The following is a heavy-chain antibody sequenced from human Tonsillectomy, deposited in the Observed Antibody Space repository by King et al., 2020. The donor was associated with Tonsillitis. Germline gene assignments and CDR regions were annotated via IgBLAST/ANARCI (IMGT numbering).Heavy chain of an antibody. D-gene: IGHD3-10*01. V-gene: IGHV3-43*01. Sequence: VQLVESGGVVVQPGGSLRLSCAASGFTFDAYAMHWVRQTSGTGLEWVSLITWDGISTFYADSVKGRFTISRDNSKNYLYLQMNSLRIEDAALYYCAGGTAGVLHYWGQGTLVTVSS. CDR1: GFTFDAYA. J-gene: IGHJ4*02. CDR2: ITWDGIST. CDR3: AGGTAGVLHY.